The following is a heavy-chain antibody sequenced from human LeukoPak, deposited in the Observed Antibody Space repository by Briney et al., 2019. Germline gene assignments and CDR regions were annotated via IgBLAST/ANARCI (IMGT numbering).Heavy chain of an antibody. CDR3: AREGAAAGKRNWFDP. J-gene: IGHJ5*02. D-gene: IGHD6-13*01. CDR2: ISAYNGNT. CDR1: GYTFTSYG. Sequence: ASVTVSCTASGYTFTSYGISWVRQAPGQGLEWMGWISAYNGNTNYAQKLQGRVTMTTDTSTSTAYMELRSLRSDDTAVYYCAREGAAAGKRNWFDPWGQGTLVTVSS. V-gene: IGHV1-18*01.